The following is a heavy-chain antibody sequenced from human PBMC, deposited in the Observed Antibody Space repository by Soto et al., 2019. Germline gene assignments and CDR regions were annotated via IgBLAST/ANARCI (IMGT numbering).Heavy chain of an antibody. CDR2: INHIGSI. CDR1: GVSFSGYY. D-gene: IGHD6-19*01. J-gene: IGHJ5*02. CDR3: ARQSSGWYNWFDP. V-gene: IGHV4-34*01. Sequence: SETLSLTCAVYGVSFSGYYWSWIGQPPGKGREWSGEINHIGSINYNPSLKSRVTISVDTSKNQFSLKLSSVTAAETAVYYCARQSSGWYNWFDPWGQGTLVTVSS.